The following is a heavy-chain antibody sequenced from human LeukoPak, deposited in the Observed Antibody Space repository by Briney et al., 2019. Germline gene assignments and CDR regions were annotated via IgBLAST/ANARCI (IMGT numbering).Heavy chain of an antibody. J-gene: IGHJ4*02. CDR1: GYTFTSYA. CDR2: INAGNGNT. V-gene: IGHV1-3*01. CDR3: ARVPYCTNGICYTHYYCDY. D-gene: IGHD2-8*01. Sequence: GASVKVSCKASGYTFTSYAMHWVRQAPGQRLEWMGWINAGNGNTKYSQKFQGRVTITRDTSASTAYMELSSLRSEDTAVYYCARVPYCTNGICYTHYYCDYWGQGTLVTVSS.